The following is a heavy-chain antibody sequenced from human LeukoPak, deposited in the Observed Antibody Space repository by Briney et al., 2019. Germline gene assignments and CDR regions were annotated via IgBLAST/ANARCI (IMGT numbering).Heavy chain of an antibody. D-gene: IGHD2-2*01. V-gene: IGHV1-18*01. CDR3: ARGYCSSTSCLVRFLEWSSPFDP. Sequence: ASVKVSCKASGYTFTSYGISWVRQAPGQGLEWMGWISAYNGNTNYAQKLQGRVTMTTDTSTSTAYMELRSLRSDDTAVYYCARGYCSSTSCLVRFLEWSSPFDPWGQGTLVTVSS. J-gene: IGHJ5*02. CDR2: ISAYNGNT. CDR1: GYTFTSYG.